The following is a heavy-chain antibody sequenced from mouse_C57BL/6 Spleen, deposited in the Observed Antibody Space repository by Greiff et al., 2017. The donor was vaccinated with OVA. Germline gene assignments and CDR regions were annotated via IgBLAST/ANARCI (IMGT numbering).Heavy chain of an antibody. CDR2: INPSSGYT. V-gene: IGHV1-7*01. D-gene: IGHD2-13*01. CDR3: ARRGSGDEVDGGFAY. J-gene: IGHJ3*01. Sequence: VKLQESGAELAKPGASVKLSCKASGYTFTSYWMHWVKQRPGQGLEWIGYINPSSGYTKYNQKFKDKATLTADQSSSPVYMPLSSLTYEDSAVYYCARRGSGDEVDGGFAYWGQGTLVTVSA. CDR1: GYTFTSYW.